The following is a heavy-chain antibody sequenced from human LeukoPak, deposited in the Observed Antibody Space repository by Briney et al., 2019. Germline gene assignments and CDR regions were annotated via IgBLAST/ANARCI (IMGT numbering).Heavy chain of an antibody. CDR2: IYSGGST. CDR3: ARGFSGSNYGNDY. V-gene: IGHV3-66*01. Sequence: GGSLRLSCEVSGFTVSNNYMSWVRQAPGRGLECDSVIYSGGSTYYADSVKGRFTISRDISKNKVNLQMNSLRVEDTAVYYCARGFSGSNYGNDYWGQGTLVTVSS. J-gene: IGHJ4*02. D-gene: IGHD4-11*01. CDR1: GFTVSNNY.